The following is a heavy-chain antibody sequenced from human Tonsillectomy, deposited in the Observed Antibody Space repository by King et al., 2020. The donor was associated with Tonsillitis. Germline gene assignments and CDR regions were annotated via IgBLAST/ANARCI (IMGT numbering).Heavy chain of an antibody. D-gene: IGHD2-15*01. CDR3: ARAWGGYCSGGSCYSDY. Sequence: VQLVESGGGLVQPGGSLRLSCAASGFTFSSYSMNWVRQAPGKGLEWVSYISSSSSTIYYADSVKSRFTISRDNAKNSLYLQMNSLRAEDTAVYYCARAWGGYCSGGSCYSDYWGQGTLVTVSS. J-gene: IGHJ4*02. V-gene: IGHV3-48*01. CDR1: GFTFSSYS. CDR2: ISSSSSTI.